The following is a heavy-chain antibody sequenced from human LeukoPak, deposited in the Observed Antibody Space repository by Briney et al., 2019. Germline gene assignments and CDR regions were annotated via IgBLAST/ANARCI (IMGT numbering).Heavy chain of an antibody. Sequence: ASVKVSCKASGGTFSSYAINWVRQAPGQGLEWMGGILPIFGTANYAQKFQDRVTITADESTSTAYMELSGLRSEDTAIYYCASRLYCSNTRCRNFPFAYWGQGTLVTVSS. CDR3: ASRLYCSNTRCRNFPFAY. CDR1: GGTFSSYA. J-gene: IGHJ4*02. D-gene: IGHD2-2*01. V-gene: IGHV1-69*01. CDR2: ILPIFGTA.